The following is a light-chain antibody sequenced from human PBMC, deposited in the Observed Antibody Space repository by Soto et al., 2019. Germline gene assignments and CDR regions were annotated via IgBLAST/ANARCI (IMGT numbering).Light chain of an antibody. CDR1: SSDVGGYNY. CDR3: CSYAGSPRYV. Sequence: QSALTQPRSVSGSPGQSVTISCTGTSSDVGGYNYVSWYHQHPGKAPKVMIYDVSERPSGVPDRFSGSKSGNTASLTISGLQAEDDADYYCCSYAGSPRYVFGTGTKVTVL. J-gene: IGLJ1*01. CDR2: DVS. V-gene: IGLV2-11*01.